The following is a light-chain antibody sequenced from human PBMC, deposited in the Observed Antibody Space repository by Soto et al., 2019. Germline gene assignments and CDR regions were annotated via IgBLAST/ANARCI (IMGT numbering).Light chain of an antibody. CDR1: SSDVGGYNY. V-gene: IGLV2-14*01. CDR3: TSYTSTVTLLYV. CDR2: EVS. Sequence: QSVLTQPASVSGSPGQSITISCTGTSSDVGGYNYVSWYQQHPGKAPKLLIYEVSHRPSGVSNRFSGSKSGNTASLTISGLQAEDEADYYCTSYTSTVTLLYVFGTGTKVTVL. J-gene: IGLJ1*01.